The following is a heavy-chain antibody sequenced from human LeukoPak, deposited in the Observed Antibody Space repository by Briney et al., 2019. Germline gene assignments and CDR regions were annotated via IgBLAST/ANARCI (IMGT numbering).Heavy chain of an antibody. CDR2: INPNSAGT. J-gene: IGHJ4*02. Sequence: ASVKVSCKASGYTFTGYYLHWVRQAPGQGLEWVGRINPNSAGTNYAQKFQGRITMTRDTSISTAYMELNKLTFDGTAVYYCARKDLSGYSSLDYWGQGTLVTVSS. D-gene: IGHD5-18*01. V-gene: IGHV1-2*06. CDR1: GYTFTGYY. CDR3: ARKDLSGYSSLDY.